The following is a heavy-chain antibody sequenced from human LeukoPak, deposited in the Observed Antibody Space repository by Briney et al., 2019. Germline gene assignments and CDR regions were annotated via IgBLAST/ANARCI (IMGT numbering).Heavy chain of an antibody. CDR2: IIPIFGTA. CDR3: ARVGAVVNLYYFDY. V-gene: IGHV1-69*13. Sequence: SVKVSCKACGGSFSSYAISWVRQAPGQGLEWMGGIIPIFGTANYAQKFQGRVTITADESTSTAYMELSSLRSEDTAVYYCARVGAVVNLYYFDYWGQGTLVTVSS. J-gene: IGHJ4*02. CDR1: GGSFSSYA. D-gene: IGHD4-23*01.